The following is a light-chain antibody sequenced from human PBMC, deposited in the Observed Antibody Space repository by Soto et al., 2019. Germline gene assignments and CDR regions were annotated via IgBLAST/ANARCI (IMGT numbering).Light chain of an antibody. CDR2: KAS. CDR3: QQYDSYSLWM. CDR1: QSITTW. J-gene: IGKJ1*01. Sequence: DIQITQSPSTLSASVGDRVTITCRASQSITTWLAWYQQKPGKAPKLLIYKASSLESGVPSRFSGSGSGTEFTLTISSLQPDDFATYYGQQYDSYSLWMFGQGTKVEIK. V-gene: IGKV1-5*03.